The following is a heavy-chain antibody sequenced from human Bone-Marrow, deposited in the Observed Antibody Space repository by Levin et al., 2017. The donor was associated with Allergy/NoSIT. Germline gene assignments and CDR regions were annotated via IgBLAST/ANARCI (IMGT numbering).Heavy chain of an antibody. CDR2: IYYSGST. CDR3: ARDIKVGQYDILTGYYHTNNWFDP. V-gene: IGHV4-31*03. CDR1: GGSISSGGYY. Sequence: SQTLSLTCTVSGGSISSGGYYWSWIRQHPGKGLEWIGYIYYSGSTYYNPSLKSRVTISVDTSKNQFSLKLSSVTAADTAVYYCARDIKVGQYDILTGYYHTNNWFDPWGQGTLVTVSS. J-gene: IGHJ5*02. D-gene: IGHD3-9*01.